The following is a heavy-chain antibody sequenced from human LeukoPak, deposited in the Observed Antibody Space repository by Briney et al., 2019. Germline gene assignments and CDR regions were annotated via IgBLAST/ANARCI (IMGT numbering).Heavy chain of an antibody. V-gene: IGHV1-46*01. CDR1: GNTFTSFH. Sequence: ASVKVSCKASGNTFTSFHIHWVRQAPGQGLEYMGIIKVYGDTTIYAQRFQGRITMTRDTSTSTVYMELSSLNSEDTAVYYCARGPHTSSWYKHAFDIWAQGTMVTVSS. D-gene: IGHD6-13*01. CDR2: IKVYGDTT. J-gene: IGHJ3*02. CDR3: ARGPHTSSWYKHAFDI.